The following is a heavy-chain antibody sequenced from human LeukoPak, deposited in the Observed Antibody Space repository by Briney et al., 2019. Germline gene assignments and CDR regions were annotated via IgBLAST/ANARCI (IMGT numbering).Heavy chain of an antibody. V-gene: IGHV4-59*01. CDR1: GGSISSYY. Sequence: SETLSLTCTVSGGSISSYYWSWIRQPPGKGLEWIGYIYYSGSTNYNPSLKSRVTISVDTSKNQFSLKLSSVTAADTAVYYCARVSGYSSSCSPKYYYGMDVWGQGTTATVYS. D-gene: IGHD6-13*01. CDR2: IYYSGST. J-gene: IGHJ6*02. CDR3: ARVSGYSSSCSPKYYYGMDV.